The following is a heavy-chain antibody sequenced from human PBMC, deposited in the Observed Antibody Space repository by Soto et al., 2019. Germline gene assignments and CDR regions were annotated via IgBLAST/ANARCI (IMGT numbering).Heavy chain of an antibody. J-gene: IGHJ4*02. CDR1: GGSFSGYY. CDR2: INHSGST. CDR3: ARGPPTPPDSSGYYYAAY. D-gene: IGHD3-22*01. V-gene: IGHV4-34*01. Sequence: PSETLSLTCAVYGGSFSGYYWSWIRQPPGKGLEWIGEINHSGSTNYNPSLKSRVTISVDTSKNQFSLKLSSVTAADTAVFYCARGPPTPPDSSGYYYAAYWGQGTLVTVSS.